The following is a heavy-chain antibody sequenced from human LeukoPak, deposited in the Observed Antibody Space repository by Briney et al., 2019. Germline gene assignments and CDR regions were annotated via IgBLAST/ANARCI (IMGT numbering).Heavy chain of an antibody. V-gene: IGHV4-38-2*02. CDR1: GYSISSGYY. CDR2: IYHSGST. Sequence: SETLSLTCTVSGYSISSGYYWGWIRQPPGKGLEWIGSIYHSGSTYYNPSLKSRVTISVDTSKNQFSLKLSSVTAADTAVYYCARDGYSGSDALWGQGTLVTVSS. D-gene: IGHD5-12*01. J-gene: IGHJ4*02. CDR3: ARDGYSGSDAL.